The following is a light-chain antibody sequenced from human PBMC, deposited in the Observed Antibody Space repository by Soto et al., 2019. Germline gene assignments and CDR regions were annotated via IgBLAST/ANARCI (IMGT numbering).Light chain of an antibody. V-gene: IGKV3-20*01. CDR1: QSVTNNY. CDR3: HEYGVSPIFT. CDR2: GAS. J-gene: IGKJ3*01. Sequence: EIVLTQSPGTLSLSPGARATLSCRASQSVTNNYLAWYQQKPGQAPRLLIYGASTRATGIPDRFSGSGSGTDFTLTISRLEPEDFAVYYCHEYGVSPIFTFGPGTKVDIK.